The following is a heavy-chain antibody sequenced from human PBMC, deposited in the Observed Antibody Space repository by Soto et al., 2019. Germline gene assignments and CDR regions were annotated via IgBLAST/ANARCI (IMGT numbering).Heavy chain of an antibody. Sequence: SETLSLTCAVYGGSFSGYYWSWIRQPPGKGLEWIGEINHSGSTNYNPSLKSRVTISVDTSKNQFSLKLSSVTAADTAVYYCARGDIVATTHYYYSYGMDVWGQGTTVTAP. CDR1: GGSFSGYY. D-gene: IGHD5-12*01. CDR2: INHSGST. J-gene: IGHJ6*02. CDR3: ARGDIVATTHYYYSYGMDV. V-gene: IGHV4-34*01.